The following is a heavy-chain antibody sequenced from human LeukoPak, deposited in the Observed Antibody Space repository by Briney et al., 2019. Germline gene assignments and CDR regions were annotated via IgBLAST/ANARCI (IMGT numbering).Heavy chain of an antibody. J-gene: IGHJ4*02. CDR2: IHYSGNT. CDR3: ARAAQNWNNAPYFDN. D-gene: IGHD1-1*01. Sequence: SETLSLTCTVSGGSISSYYWSWIRQPPGKGLEWIGYIHYSGNTYYNPSLNSRLTISLDTSKNQFSLKLSSVTAADPAVYYCARAAQNWNNAPYFDNWGQGTLVTASS. CDR1: GGSISSYY. V-gene: IGHV4-59*12.